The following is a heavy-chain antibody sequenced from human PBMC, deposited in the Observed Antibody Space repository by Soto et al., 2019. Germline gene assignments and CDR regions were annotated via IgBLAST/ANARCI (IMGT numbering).Heavy chain of an antibody. CDR2: VYYRGRS. D-gene: IGHD4-17*01. J-gene: IGHJ4*02. V-gene: IGHV4-39*01. Sequence: SETLSLTCTVSGGSVTNSSYYWGWIRQSPGKGLEWIGSVYYRGRSYSKSSVKSRVTLSVDTSKNRFSLSLNSVTASDTAVYFCVSQRTTVPTQAYFDYWGPGALVTVSS. CDR3: VSQRTTVPTQAYFDY. CDR1: GGSVTNSSYY.